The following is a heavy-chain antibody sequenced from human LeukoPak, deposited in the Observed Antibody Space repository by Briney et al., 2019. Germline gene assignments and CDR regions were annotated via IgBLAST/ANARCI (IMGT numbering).Heavy chain of an antibody. CDR3: ARSVGPTVANAFDI. D-gene: IGHD1-26*01. Sequence: PGESLKISRKSSGYSFTTYWIAWVRQMPGKGLEWMGIIYPGDSDTRYSPSLQGQVTISADKSISTAYLQWSSLKGSDTAMYYCARSVGPTVANAFDIWGQGTMVTVSS. V-gene: IGHV5-51*01. J-gene: IGHJ3*02. CDR2: IYPGDSDT. CDR1: GYSFTTYW.